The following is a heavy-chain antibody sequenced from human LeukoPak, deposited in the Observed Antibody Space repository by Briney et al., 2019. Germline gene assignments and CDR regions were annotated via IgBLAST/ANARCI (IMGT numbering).Heavy chain of an antibody. J-gene: IGHJ4*02. CDR3: ARDRWGVASSRYEKSDY. CDR1: GFTFSSYS. Sequence: GGSLRLSCAASGFTFSSYSMNWVRQAPGNGLEWVSSISSSSSYIYYADSVKGRFTISRDNAKNSLYPQMNSLRAEDTAVYYCARDRWGVASSRYEKSDYWGQGTLVTVSS. CDR2: ISSSSSYI. V-gene: IGHV3-21*01. D-gene: IGHD5-12*01.